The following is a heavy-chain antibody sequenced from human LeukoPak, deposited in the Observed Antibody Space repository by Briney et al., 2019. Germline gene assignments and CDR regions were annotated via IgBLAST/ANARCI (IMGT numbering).Heavy chain of an antibody. V-gene: IGHV1-2*02. Sequence: GASVKVSCKASGYTFTGYYMHWVRQAPGQGLEWMGWINPNSGGTNYAQKFQGRVTMTRDTSISTAYMELSRLRSDDTAAYYCARDPEDIVVVPAAIGWFDPWGQGTLVTVSS. CDR1: GYTFTGYY. CDR2: INPNSGGT. J-gene: IGHJ5*02. CDR3: ARDPEDIVVVPAAIGWFDP. D-gene: IGHD2-2*02.